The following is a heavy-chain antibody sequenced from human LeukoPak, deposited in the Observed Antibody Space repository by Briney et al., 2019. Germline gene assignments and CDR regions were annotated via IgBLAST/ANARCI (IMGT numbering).Heavy chain of an antibody. CDR1: GYSFTSYW. D-gene: IGHD6-13*01. CDR3: ARSEGIAAAGSSGAY. V-gene: IGHV5-51*01. Sequence: GESLKISCKGSGYSFTSYWIGWVRQMPGKGLEWMGIIYPGDSDTTYGPYFQGQATMSADKSISTAYLQWSSLKASDTAMYYCARSEGIAAAGSSGAYWGQGTLVTVSS. CDR2: IYPGDSDT. J-gene: IGHJ4*02.